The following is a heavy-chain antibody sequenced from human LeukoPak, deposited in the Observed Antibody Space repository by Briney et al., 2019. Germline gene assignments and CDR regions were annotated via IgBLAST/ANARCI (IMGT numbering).Heavy chain of an antibody. D-gene: IGHD3-3*01. CDR2: IRYDGSNK. CDR3: AKDMYYDFWSGYPDY. Sequence: GGSLRLSCAASGFTFSSYGVHWVRQAPGKGLEWVAFIRYDGSNKYYADSVKGRFTISRDNSKNTLYLQMNSLRAEDTAVYYCAKDMYYDFWSGYPDYRGQGTLVTVSS. CDR1: GFTFSSYG. J-gene: IGHJ4*02. V-gene: IGHV3-30*02.